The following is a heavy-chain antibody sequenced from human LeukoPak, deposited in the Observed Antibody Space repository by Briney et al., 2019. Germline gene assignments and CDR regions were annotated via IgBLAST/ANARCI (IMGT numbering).Heavy chain of an antibody. V-gene: IGHV1-3*01. CDR2: INAGNGNT. D-gene: IGHD5-24*01. CDR3: AMGRDGYNYLDY. J-gene: IGHJ4*02. Sequence: AASVKVSCKASGYTFTSYAMHWVRQAPGQRLEWMGWINAGNGNTKYSQKFQGRVTITRDTSTSTAYMELSSLRSEDTAVYYCAMGRDGYNYLDYWGQGTLVTVSS. CDR1: GYTFTSYA.